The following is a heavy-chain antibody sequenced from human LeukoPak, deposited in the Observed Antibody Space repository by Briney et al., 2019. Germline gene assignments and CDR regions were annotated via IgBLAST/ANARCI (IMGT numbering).Heavy chain of an antibody. D-gene: IGHD3-10*01. CDR3: AKDRAAVDPPTMVRGVIILGWFDP. CDR2: ISGSGGST. J-gene: IGHJ5*02. V-gene: IGHV3-23*01. CDR1: GFTFSSYA. Sequence: GSLRLSCAASGFTFSSYAMSWVRQAPGKGLEWVSAISGSGGSTYYADSVKGRFTISRDNSKNTLYLQMNSLRAEDTAVYYCAKDRAAVDPPTMVRGVIILGWFDPWGQGTLVTVSS.